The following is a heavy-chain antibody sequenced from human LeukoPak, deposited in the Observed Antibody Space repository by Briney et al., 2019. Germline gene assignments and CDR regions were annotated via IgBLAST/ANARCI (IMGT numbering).Heavy chain of an antibody. CDR3: ARGAAKGWNTGYYYYMDV. Sequence: ASVMVSCKASGYTFTSYDINWVRRATGQGLEWVGWMNPNSGNTGYAQKFQGRVTMTRNTSISTAYMELSSLRSEDTAVYYCARGAAKGWNTGYYYYMDVWGKGTTVTVSS. J-gene: IGHJ6*03. CDR2: MNPNSGNT. V-gene: IGHV1-8*01. CDR1: GYTFTSYD. D-gene: IGHD1-1*01.